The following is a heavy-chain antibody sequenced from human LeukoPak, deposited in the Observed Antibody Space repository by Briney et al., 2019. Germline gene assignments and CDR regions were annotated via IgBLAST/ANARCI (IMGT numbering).Heavy chain of an antibody. CDR2: ISAYNGNI. V-gene: IGHV1-18*01. CDR3: ARDDRLEQQLGD. Sequence: ASVKVSCKASGYTFTRYGISWVRQAPGQGLEWMGWISAYNGNINYAQKLQGRVTMTTDTSTSTAYMELRSLRSDDTAVYYCARDDRLEQQLGDWGQGTLVTVSS. D-gene: IGHD6-13*01. CDR1: GYTFTRYG. J-gene: IGHJ4*02.